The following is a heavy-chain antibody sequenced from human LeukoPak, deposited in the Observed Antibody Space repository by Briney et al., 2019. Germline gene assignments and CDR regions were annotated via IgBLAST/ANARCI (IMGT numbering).Heavy chain of an antibody. V-gene: IGHV3-30*04. J-gene: IGHJ4*02. D-gene: IGHD6-19*01. Sequence: GGSLRLSCAASGFTFSSYAIHWVRQAPGKGLEWVAAISYDGTKKYYADSVKGRFTISRDNSKNTLYLQMNSLRAEDTAVYYCARDVHGIAVDGTLFDYWGQGTLVTVSS. CDR3: ARDVHGIAVDGTLFDY. CDR1: GFTFSSYA. CDR2: ISYDGTKK.